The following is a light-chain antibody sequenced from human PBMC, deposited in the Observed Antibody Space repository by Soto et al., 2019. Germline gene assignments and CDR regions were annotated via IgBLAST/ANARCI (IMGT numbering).Light chain of an antibody. CDR1: SSDFGGYNY. J-gene: IGLJ1*01. Sequence: SVLTQPRSVSGSPGQSVTISCTGTSSDFGGYNYVSWYQHHPGKAPKLMIYDVSERPSGVPDRFSGSKSGNTASLTISGLQAEDEADYYCCSYAGTFDVFGTGTKVTVL. CDR3: CSYAGTFDV. V-gene: IGLV2-11*01. CDR2: DVS.